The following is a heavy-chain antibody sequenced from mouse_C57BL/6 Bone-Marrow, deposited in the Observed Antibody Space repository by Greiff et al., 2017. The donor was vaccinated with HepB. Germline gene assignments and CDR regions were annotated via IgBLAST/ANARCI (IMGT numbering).Heavy chain of an antibody. CDR2: ILPGSGST. V-gene: IGHV1-9*01. D-gene: IGHD3-2*02. CDR1: GYTFTGYW. J-gene: IGHJ3*01. CDR3: ARRGQTAQAKGFAY. Sequence: VQLVESGAELLKPGASVKLSCKATGYTFTGYWIEWVKQRPGHGLEWIGEILPGSGSTNYNEKFKGKATFTADTSSNTAYMQLSSLTTEDSAIYYCARRGQTAQAKGFAYWGQGTLVTVSA.